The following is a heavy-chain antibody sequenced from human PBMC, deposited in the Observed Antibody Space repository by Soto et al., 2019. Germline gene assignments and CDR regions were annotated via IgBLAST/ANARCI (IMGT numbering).Heavy chain of an antibody. V-gene: IGHV5-51*01. Sequence: PGESLKISCKGSGYSFTSYWIAWVRQMPGKGLECMGIIYPGDSDTRYSPSFQGQVTISADKSSAYLQWNSLEASDTAMYYCARWYSSGLYYLDYWGQGTLVTVS. D-gene: IGHD6-19*01. CDR3: ARWYSSGLYYLDY. J-gene: IGHJ4*02. CDR2: IYPGDSDT. CDR1: GYSFTSYW.